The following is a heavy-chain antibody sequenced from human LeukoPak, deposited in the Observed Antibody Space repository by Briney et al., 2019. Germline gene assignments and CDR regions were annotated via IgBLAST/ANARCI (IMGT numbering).Heavy chain of an antibody. CDR1: GGSFSGYY. CDR2: IYYSGST. CDR3: ARCDSSGWPNDY. V-gene: IGHV4-59*08. J-gene: IGHJ4*02. Sequence: SETLSLTCAVYGGSFSGYYWSWIRQPPGKGLEWIGYIYYSGSTNYNPSLKSRVTISVDTSKNQFSLKLSSVTAADTAVYYCARCDSSGWPNDYWGQGTLVTVSS. D-gene: IGHD6-19*01.